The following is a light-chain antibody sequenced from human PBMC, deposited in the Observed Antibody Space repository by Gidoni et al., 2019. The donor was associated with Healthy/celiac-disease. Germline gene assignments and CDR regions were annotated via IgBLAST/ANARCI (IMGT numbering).Light chain of an antibody. J-gene: IGKJ2*01. Sequence: EIVLTQSTGTLSLSPGERATLSCRASQSVSSSYLAWYQQKPGQAPRLLIYGASSRATGIPDRFSGSGSGTDFTLTISRLDPEDFAVYYCQQYGSSPRTFGQGTKLEIK. CDR1: QSVSSSY. V-gene: IGKV3-20*01. CDR3: QQYGSSPRT. CDR2: GAS.